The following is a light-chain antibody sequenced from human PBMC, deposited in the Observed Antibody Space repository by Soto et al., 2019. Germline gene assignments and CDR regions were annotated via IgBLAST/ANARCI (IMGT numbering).Light chain of an antibody. CDR2: KAS. J-gene: IGKJ1*01. Sequence: DIQMTQSPSTLSASVGDRVTITCRASQSISTWLAWYQQKPGKAPKLLIYKASSLESGVPSRFSGSGSGTEFTLTISSLQPADFATYYCQQYINRWTFGQGTKVEIK. CDR1: QSISTW. V-gene: IGKV1-5*03. CDR3: QQYINRWT.